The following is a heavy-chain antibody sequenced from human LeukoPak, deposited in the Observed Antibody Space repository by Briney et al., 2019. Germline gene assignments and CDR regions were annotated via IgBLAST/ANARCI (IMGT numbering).Heavy chain of an antibody. Sequence: PGGSLRLSCTASGLTFGDYAMSWVRQAPGKGLEWVGFIRSKAYGGTTEYAASVKGRFTISSDDSKSIAYLQMNSLKTEDTAVYYCTRVFESFGDYEYFQHWGPGTLVTVSS. CDR1: GLTFGDYA. D-gene: IGHD4-17*01. CDR3: TRVFESFGDYEYFQH. V-gene: IGHV3-49*04. J-gene: IGHJ1*01. CDR2: IRSKAYGGTT.